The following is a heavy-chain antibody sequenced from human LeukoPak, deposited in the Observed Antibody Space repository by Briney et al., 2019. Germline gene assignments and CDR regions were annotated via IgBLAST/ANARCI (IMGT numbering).Heavy chain of an antibody. V-gene: IGHV3-7*01. CDR2: IKQDGSEK. CDR1: GFILSSYW. CDR3: ARGKRGYSFGDY. J-gene: IGHJ4*02. Sequence: GGSLRLSCAASGFILSSYWMSWVRQAPGKGLEWVAHIKQDGSEKYYVDSVKGLFTISRDNAKNSLYLQMNNLRAEDTAVYYCARGKRGYSFGDYWGQGTLVTVSS. D-gene: IGHD5-18*01.